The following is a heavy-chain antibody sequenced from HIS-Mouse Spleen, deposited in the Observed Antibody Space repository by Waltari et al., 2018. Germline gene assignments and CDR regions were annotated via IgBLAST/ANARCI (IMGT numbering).Heavy chain of an antibody. J-gene: IGHJ4*02. CDR2: IKQDGSEK. Sequence: EVQLVESGGGLVQPGGSLRLSCAASGFTFSSYWLSWVGQAPGKGLEWVANIKQDGSEKYYVDSVKGRFTISRDNAKNSLYLQMNSLRAEDTAVYYCAREGDSGSYFDYWGQGTLVTVSS. V-gene: IGHV3-7*01. CDR3: AREGDSGSYFDY. CDR1: GFTFSSYW. D-gene: IGHD1-26*01.